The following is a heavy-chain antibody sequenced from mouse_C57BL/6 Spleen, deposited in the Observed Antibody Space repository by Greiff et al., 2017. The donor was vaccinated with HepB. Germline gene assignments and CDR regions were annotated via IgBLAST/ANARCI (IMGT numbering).Heavy chain of an antibody. CDR1: GYTFTSYW. CDR3: ARGTYYFDY. J-gene: IGHJ2*01. CDR2: IDPSDSEP. Sequence: QVQLQQPGAELVRPGSSVKLSCKASGYTFTSYWMHWVKQRPIQGLEWIGNIDPSDSEPHYNQKFKDKATLTVDKSSSTAYMQLSSLASAASAVYKCARGTYYFDYWGQGTTLTVSS. V-gene: IGHV1-52*01.